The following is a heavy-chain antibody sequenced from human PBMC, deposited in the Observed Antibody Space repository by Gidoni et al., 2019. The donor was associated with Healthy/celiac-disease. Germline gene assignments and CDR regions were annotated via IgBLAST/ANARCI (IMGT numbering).Heavy chain of an antibody. J-gene: IGHJ6*02. CDR2: INHSGST. CDR3: ARGSYNWNIRGRQLYYGMDL. CDR1: GGSFSGSY. D-gene: IGHD1-20*01. V-gene: IGHV4-34*01. Sequence: QVQLQQWGAGLLKPSETLSLTCAVYGGSFSGSYWSWIRQPPGKGLEWIGEINHSGSTNYNPSLKSRVTISVDTSKNQFSLKLSSVTAADTAVYYCARGSYNWNIRGRQLYYGMDLWGQGTTVTVSS.